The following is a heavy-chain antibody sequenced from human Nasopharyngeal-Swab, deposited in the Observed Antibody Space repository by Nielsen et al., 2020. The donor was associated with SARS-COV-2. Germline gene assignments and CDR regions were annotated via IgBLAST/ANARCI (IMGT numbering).Heavy chain of an antibody. CDR2: ISAYNGNT. J-gene: IGHJ3*02. V-gene: IGHV1-18*01. Sequence: ASVKVSCKASGYTFITFGITWVRQAPGQGLEWMGWISAYNGNTNYAQKFQDRVTMTTDTSTTTAYMELRGLKTDDTAVYYCARDSESGDYYAYDIWGQGTTVTVSS. D-gene: IGHD4-17*01. CDR1: GYTFITFG. CDR3: ARDSESGDYYAYDI.